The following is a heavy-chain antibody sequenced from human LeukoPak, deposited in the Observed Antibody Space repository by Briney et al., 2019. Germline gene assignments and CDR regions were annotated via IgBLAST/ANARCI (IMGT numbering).Heavy chain of an antibody. Sequence: GGSLRLSCAASGFSVSSYYMSWVRQAPGKGLVWVSRINSDGSSTSYADSVKGRFTISRDNAKNTLYLQMNSLRAEDTAVYYCARGVEGVFDYWGQGTLVTVSS. CDR2: INSDGSST. CDR1: GFSVSSYY. V-gene: IGHV3-74*01. D-gene: IGHD2-15*01. CDR3: ARGVEGVFDY. J-gene: IGHJ4*02.